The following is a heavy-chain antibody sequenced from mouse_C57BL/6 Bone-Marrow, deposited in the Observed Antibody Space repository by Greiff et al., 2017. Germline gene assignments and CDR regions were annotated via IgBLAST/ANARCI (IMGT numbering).Heavy chain of an antibody. D-gene: IGHD2-4*01. CDR1: GFTFSSYA. V-gene: IGHV5-4*03. CDR2: ISDGGSYT. Sequence: EVKLMESGGGLVKPGGSLKLSCAASGFTFSSYAMSWVRQTPEKRLELVATISDGGSYTYYPDNVKGRFTMSRDNAKNNLYLQMSHLKSEDTAMYYCARVDYDYEFYAMDYWGQGTSVTVSS. CDR3: ARVDYDYEFYAMDY. J-gene: IGHJ4*01.